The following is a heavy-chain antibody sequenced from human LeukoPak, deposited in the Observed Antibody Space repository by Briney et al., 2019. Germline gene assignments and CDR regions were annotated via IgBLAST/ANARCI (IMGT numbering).Heavy chain of an antibody. CDR1: GFTFTKYA. J-gene: IGHJ4*02. CDR3: AKGGYYYETLHYFDY. CDR2: ISYDGGTK. D-gene: IGHD3-22*01. Sequence: GGSLRLSCAASGFTFTKYAMTWVRQAPGKGLEWVAVISYDGGTKYYAGSVEGRFTISRDNSKNTLNLQMNSLRAEDTAMYYCAKGGYYYETLHYFDYWGQGTLVTVSS. V-gene: IGHV3-30*18.